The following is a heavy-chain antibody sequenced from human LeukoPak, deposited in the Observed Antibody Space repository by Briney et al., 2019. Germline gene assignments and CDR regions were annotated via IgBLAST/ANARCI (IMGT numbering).Heavy chain of an antibody. CDR1: GVSFSNYA. V-gene: IGHV3-23*01. CDR2: ISTTSGST. J-gene: IGHJ4*02. CDR3: AKGGYSYGRTYFDY. D-gene: IGHD5-18*01. Sequence: PGGSLRLSCAASGVSFSNYAMSWVRQAPGKGLEWVSAISTTSGSTFYADSVKGRFTISIDNSKNTLYLQMHSLRAEDTAVYYCAKGGYSYGRTYFDYWGQGTLVTVSS.